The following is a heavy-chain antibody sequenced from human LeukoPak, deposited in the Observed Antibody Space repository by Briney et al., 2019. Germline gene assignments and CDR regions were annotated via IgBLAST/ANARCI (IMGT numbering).Heavy chain of an antibody. V-gene: IGHV3-21*01. CDR3: ARTTFGVVISGNDY. D-gene: IGHD3-3*01. CDR1: GFTFSSYS. Sequence: GGSLRLSCAASGFTFSSYSMNWVRQAPGKGLEWVSSISSTSSYIYYADSVKGRFTISGDNAQNSLYLQMNSLRAEDTAVYYCARTTFGVVISGNDYWGQGTLVTVSS. CDR2: ISSTSSYI. J-gene: IGHJ4*02.